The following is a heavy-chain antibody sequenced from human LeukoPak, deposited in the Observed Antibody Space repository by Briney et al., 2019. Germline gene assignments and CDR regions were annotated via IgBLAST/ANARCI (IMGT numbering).Heavy chain of an antibody. J-gene: IGHJ4*02. Sequence: GRSLRLSCAASGFTFSSYAMYWVRQAPGKGLEWVTNIWYDGSNKYYADSVKGRFTISRDNSKNTLYLQMSSLRAEDTAVYYCARGLFNYDNSGLNYWGQGTRVTVSS. CDR2: IWYDGSNK. CDR3: ARGLFNYDNSGLNY. V-gene: IGHV3-33*01. D-gene: IGHD3-22*01. CDR1: GFTFSSYA.